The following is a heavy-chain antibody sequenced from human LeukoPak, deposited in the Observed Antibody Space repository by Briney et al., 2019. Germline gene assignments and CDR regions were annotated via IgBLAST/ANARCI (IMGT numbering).Heavy chain of an antibody. CDR1: GFTFSSYS. CDR2: ISSSSSYI. J-gene: IGHJ4*02. V-gene: IGHV3-21*01. CDR3: ARDQQFIVGAASPFDY. D-gene: IGHD1-26*01. Sequence: GGSLRISCAASGFTFSSYSMTWVRQAPGKGLEWVSSISSSSSYIYYADSVKGRFTISRDNAKNSLYLQMNSLRAEDTAVYYCARDQQFIVGAASPFDYWGQGTLVTVSS.